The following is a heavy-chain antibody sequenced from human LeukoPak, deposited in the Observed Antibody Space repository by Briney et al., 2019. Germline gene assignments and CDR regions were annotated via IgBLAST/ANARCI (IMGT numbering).Heavy chain of an antibody. CDR3: TRWDCTTTGCYPFDY. CDR1: GFTFSGSA. J-gene: IGHJ4*02. D-gene: IGHD2-2*01. CDR2: IRDKANSYAT. Sequence: RTGGSLRLSCAASGFTFSGSAIHWVRQASVKGLEWVGRIRDKANSYATAYIASVKGRFTISRDDSKNTAYLQMSSLKTEDTAVYYCTRWDCTTTGCYPFDYWGQGTLVTVSS. V-gene: IGHV3-73*01.